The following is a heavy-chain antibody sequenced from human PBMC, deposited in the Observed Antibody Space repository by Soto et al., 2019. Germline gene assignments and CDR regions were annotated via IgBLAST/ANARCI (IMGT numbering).Heavy chain of an antibody. D-gene: IGHD1-26*01. J-gene: IGHJ1*01. Sequence: GASVKVSCKASGGTFSSYAISWVRQAPGQGLEWMGGIIPIFGTANYAQKFQGRVTITADESTSTAYMELGSLRSEDTAVYYCARALIVGVASEYFQHWGQGTLVTVSS. V-gene: IGHV1-69*13. CDR2: IIPIFGTA. CDR3: ARALIVGVASEYFQH. CDR1: GGTFSSYA.